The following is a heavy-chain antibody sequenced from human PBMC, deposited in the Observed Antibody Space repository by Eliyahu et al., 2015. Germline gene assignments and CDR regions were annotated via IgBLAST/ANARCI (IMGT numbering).Heavy chain of an antibody. Sequence: QVQLQESGPGLVKPSQTLSLXCTVSGXSXXSGGYYWXWXRQHPGKGLEWIGYIXYXGSTYYNPSLKSRVTISVDTSKNQFSLKLSSVTAADTAVYYCARSPRGSSGYLFDYWGQGTLVTVSS. J-gene: IGHJ4*02. CDR1: GXSXXSGGYY. CDR3: ARSPRGSSGYLFDY. V-gene: IGHV4-31*03. D-gene: IGHD3-22*01. CDR2: IXYXGST.